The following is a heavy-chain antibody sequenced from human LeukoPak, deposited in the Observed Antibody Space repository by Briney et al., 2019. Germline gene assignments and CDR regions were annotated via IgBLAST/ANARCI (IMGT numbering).Heavy chain of an antibody. CDR2: IDYSGST. J-gene: IGHJ6*03. CDR1: GDSISSNNYF. D-gene: IGHD5-18*01. Sequence: AETLSLTCSVSGDSISSNNYFWGWIRQPPVKGLEWIGIIDYSGSTYYNSSLKSRVTISVDTSKNQFSLKLSSVTAADTAVYYCARLTGGWDTAMVYYYYYMDVWGKGTTVTISS. V-gene: IGHV4-39*01. CDR3: ARLTGGWDTAMVYYYYYMDV.